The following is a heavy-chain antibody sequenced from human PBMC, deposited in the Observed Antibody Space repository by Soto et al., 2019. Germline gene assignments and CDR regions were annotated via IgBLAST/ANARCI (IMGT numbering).Heavy chain of an antibody. J-gene: IGHJ3*02. CDR3: ARDVQWRAGGAFDI. V-gene: IGHV3-48*01. CDR1: GFTFDDYA. D-gene: IGHD6-19*01. Sequence: GGSLRLSCAASGFTFDDYAMHWVRQAPGKGLEWVSYISSNSGSIYYADSVKGRITISRDNAKNSLYLQMNSLRAEDTAVYYCARDVQWRAGGAFDIWGQGTMVTVSS. CDR2: ISSNSGSI.